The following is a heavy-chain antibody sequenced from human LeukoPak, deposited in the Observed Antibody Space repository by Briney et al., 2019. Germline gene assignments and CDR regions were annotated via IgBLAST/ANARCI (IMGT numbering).Heavy chain of an antibody. J-gene: IGHJ6*02. CDR2: ISSRGSYT. Sequence: PGGSLRLSCAASGFTFSDYYMTWIRQAPGKGLEWVADISSRGSYTSCADSVQGRFTISRDNAKNSMYLQMNSLTAEDTAVYYCARNMTANYYYYAMDVWGQGTTVTASS. CDR1: GFTFSDYY. CDR3: ARNMTANYYYYAMDV. V-gene: IGHV3-11*06. D-gene: IGHD2-21*02.